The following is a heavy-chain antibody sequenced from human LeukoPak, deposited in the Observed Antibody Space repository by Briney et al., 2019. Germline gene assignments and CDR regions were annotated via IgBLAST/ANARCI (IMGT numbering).Heavy chain of an antibody. CDR3: ARDPDYGDYQVFDY. CDR1: GFTFSSHW. CDR2: ISSSSSYI. V-gene: IGHV3-21*01. Sequence: GGSLRLSCAASGFTFSSHWMHWVRQAPGKGLVWVSSISSSSSYIYYADSVKGRFTISRDNAKNSLYLQMNSLRAEDTAVYYCARDPDYGDYQVFDYWGQGTLVTVSS. J-gene: IGHJ4*02. D-gene: IGHD4-17*01.